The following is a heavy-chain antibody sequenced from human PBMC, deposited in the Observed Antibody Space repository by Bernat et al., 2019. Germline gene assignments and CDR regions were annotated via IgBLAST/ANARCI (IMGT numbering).Heavy chain of an antibody. CDR2: IYYSGST. Sequence: QVQLQESGPGLVKPSQTLSLTCTVSGGSISSGGYYWSWIRQHPGKGLEWIGYIYYSGSTYYNPSLKSRVTISVDTSKNQFSLKLSSVTAADTAVYYCASAGFWSGSRTVWFDPWGQGTLVTVSS. D-gene: IGHD3-3*01. CDR1: GGSISSGGYY. V-gene: IGHV4-31*03. J-gene: IGHJ5*02. CDR3: ASAGFWSGSRTVWFDP.